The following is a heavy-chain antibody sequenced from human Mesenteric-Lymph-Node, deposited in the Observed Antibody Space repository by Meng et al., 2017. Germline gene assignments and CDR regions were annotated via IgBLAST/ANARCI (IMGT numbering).Heavy chain of an antibody. V-gene: IGHV1-8*02. D-gene: IGHD1-26*01. J-gene: IGHJ5*02. CDR3: ARLGWELLEGWFDP. CDR2: MNPNSGNT. CDR1: GYTFTSYG. Sequence: ASVKVSCKASGYTFTSYGISWVRQATGQGLEWMGWMNPNSGNTGYAQKFQGRVTMTRNTSISTAYMELSSLRSEDTAVYYCARLGWELLEGWFDPWGQGTLVTVSS.